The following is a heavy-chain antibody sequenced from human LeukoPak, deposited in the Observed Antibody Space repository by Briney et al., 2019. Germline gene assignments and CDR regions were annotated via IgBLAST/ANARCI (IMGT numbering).Heavy chain of an antibody. D-gene: IGHD3-10*01. Sequence: GGSPRLSCAASGFTVSSNYMTWVRQAPGKGLEWVSVLYSGGSTYYADSVKGRFTISRHNSKNTLYLQMNSLRADDTAVYYCARGRGAANDAFDIWGQGTMVTVSS. V-gene: IGHV3-53*04. CDR2: LYSGGST. CDR3: ARGRGAANDAFDI. CDR1: GFTVSSNY. J-gene: IGHJ3*02.